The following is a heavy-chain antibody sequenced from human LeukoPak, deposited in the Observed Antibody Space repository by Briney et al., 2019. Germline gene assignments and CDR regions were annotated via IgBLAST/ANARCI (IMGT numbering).Heavy chain of an antibody. V-gene: IGHV3-21*06. Sequence: GGTLRLSCAASGFSFSDYNMNWVRQAPGKGLEWVSSISSGSSHIYYADSVKGRFTISRDNAKNSLYLQMNSLRAEDTAVYYCARDREQWLVRRFDYWGQGTLVTVSS. CDR1: GFSFSDYN. CDR3: ARDREQWLVRRFDY. D-gene: IGHD6-19*01. J-gene: IGHJ4*02. CDR2: ISSGSSHI.